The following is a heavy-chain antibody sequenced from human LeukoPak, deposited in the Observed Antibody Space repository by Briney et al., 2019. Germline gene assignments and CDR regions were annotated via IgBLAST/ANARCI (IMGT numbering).Heavy chain of an antibody. D-gene: IGHD1-26*01. V-gene: IGHV4-59*13. CDR1: GRSITIKY. J-gene: IGHJ5*02. CDR3: ARDAKGQWDGWFDP. Sequence: SETLSLTCNVSGRSITIKYFNWVRQPPEKGLEWLGYIHHTGTSNYNPSLKSRVTMSMETSNKQFSLKLTSVTAADTAVYYCARDAKGQWDGWFDPLGQGILVTVSS. CDR2: IHHTGTS.